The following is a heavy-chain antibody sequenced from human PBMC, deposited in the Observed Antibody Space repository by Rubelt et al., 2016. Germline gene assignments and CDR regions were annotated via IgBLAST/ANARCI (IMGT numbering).Heavy chain of an antibody. Sequence: QVQLQQWGAGLLKPSETLSLTCAVYGGSFSGYYWSWIRQLPGKGLEWIGEINHSGSTIYNPSLTSRVTISGDTSKNQFYLKLSSMTAADTAVYYWARELGYCSCGSCYGGTFNYCGQGTLVTVS. CDR1: GGSFSGYY. D-gene: IGHD2-15*01. J-gene: IGHJ4*02. CDR2: INHSGST. CDR3: ARELGYCSCGSCYGGTFNY. V-gene: IGHV4-34*01.